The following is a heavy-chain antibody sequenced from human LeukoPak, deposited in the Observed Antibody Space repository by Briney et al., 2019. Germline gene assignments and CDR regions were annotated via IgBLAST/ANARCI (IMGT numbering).Heavy chain of an antibody. CDR1: GFSFSDYT. CDR3: ATNMVGATPWVYFYYMDV. Sequence: PGGSLRLSCAASGFSFSDYTMHWVRQTPGKGLEWLAVISYGGTHTNYAASVKGRFTISRDNSRNTVYLEMDSLRTEDAAVYHCATNMVGATPWVYFYYMDVWGKGTAVIVSS. V-gene: IGHV3-30*03. D-gene: IGHD1-26*01. J-gene: IGHJ6*03. CDR2: ISYGGTHT.